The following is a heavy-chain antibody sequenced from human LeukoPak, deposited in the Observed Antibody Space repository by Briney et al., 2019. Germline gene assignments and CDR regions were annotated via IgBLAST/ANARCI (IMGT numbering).Heavy chain of an antibody. CDR3: ARDWEYSSSSVY. V-gene: IGHV3-7*04. Sequence: GGSLRLSCAASGFAFRTYEMNWVRQAPGKGLEWVANIKQDGSEKYYVDSVKGRFTISRDNAKNSLYLQMNSLRAEDTAVYFCARDWEYSSSSVYWGQGTLVTVSS. CDR2: IKQDGSEK. CDR1: GFAFRTYE. D-gene: IGHD6-6*01. J-gene: IGHJ4*02.